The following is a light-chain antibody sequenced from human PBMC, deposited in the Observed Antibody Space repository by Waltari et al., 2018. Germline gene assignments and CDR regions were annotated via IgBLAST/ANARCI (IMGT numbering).Light chain of an antibody. J-gene: IGKJ1*01. CDR1: QGVSSN. CDR3: QQYNDWPRR. CDR2: GAS. V-gene: IGKV3-15*01. Sequence: EIVMTQSPATLSVSPGERATLACRASQGVSSNLAWYQQKPGQSPRLLIYGASTRATGIAARFSGSGSGTEFTLTISSLQSEDFALYYCQQYNDWPRRLGQGTKVEI.